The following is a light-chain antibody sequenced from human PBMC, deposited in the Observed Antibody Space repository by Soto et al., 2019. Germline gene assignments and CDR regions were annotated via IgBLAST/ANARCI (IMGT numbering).Light chain of an antibody. J-gene: IGLJ2*01. CDR1: SSDVGIYNL. CDR2: EGG. V-gene: IGLV2-23*01. Sequence: QSALTQPASVSGSPGQSITISCTGTSSDVGIYNLVSWYQQHPGSAPKLIIYEGGKRPSGVSNRFSGSNSGNTASLTISGLQAEDEADYYCCSYTGSRIPVVFGGGTKLTVL. CDR3: CSYTGSRIPVV.